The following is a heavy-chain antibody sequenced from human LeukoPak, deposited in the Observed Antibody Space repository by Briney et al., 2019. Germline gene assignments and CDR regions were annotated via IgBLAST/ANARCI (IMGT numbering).Heavy chain of an antibody. Sequence: GGSLTHSCVASGITVSSNYMSWVRQAPEKGLEWVSVIYSGGNTDYADSVKGRFTFSRDNFKNTLYLQMNSLSAEDTAVYYCARFSIVGAFDFWGRGTMVTVSS. J-gene: IGHJ3*01. CDR1: GITVSSNY. CDR3: ARFSIVGAFDF. D-gene: IGHD2-15*01. CDR2: IYSGGNT. V-gene: IGHV3-66*01.